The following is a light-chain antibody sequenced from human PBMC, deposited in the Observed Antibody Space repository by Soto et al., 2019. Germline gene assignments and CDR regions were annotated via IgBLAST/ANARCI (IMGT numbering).Light chain of an antibody. CDR2: GAS. CDR3: QQYDNWPLT. V-gene: IGKV3-15*01. J-gene: IGKJ4*01. Sequence: EIVMTQSPATLSVSPGERATLSCRASQSVSSNLAWYQQKPGQAPRFLIYGASTRATGIPARFSGSGSGTEFTLTISSPQSEDFAVYYCQQYDNWPLTFGGGTKVDIK. CDR1: QSVSSN.